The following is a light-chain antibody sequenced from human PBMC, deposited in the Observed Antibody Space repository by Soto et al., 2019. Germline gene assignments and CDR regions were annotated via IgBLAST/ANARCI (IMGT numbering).Light chain of an antibody. J-gene: IGKJ1*01. V-gene: IGKV3-20*01. CDR1: QSVSSSY. Sequence: EIVLTQSPGTLSLSPGERATLSCRASQSVSSSYLAWYQQKPGQAPGLLIYGASSRATGIPDRFSGSGSGTDFTLTISRLEPEDFAVYYCQQYGRSPGTFGQGTKVDIK. CDR2: GAS. CDR3: QQYGRSPGT.